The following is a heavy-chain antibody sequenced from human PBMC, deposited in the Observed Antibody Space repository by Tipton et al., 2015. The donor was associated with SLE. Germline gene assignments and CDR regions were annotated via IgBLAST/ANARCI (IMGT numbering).Heavy chain of an antibody. Sequence: SLRLSCAASGFTFSRYSMNWVRQAPGKGLEWVSSISSSSSYIYYADSVKGRFTISRDNAKNSLYLQMNSLRAEDTAVYYCARDRPFKLGAFDIWGQGTMVTVSS. V-gene: IGHV3-21*01. CDR1: GFTFSRYS. CDR3: ARDRPFKLGAFDI. CDR2: ISSSSSYI. D-gene: IGHD7-27*01. J-gene: IGHJ3*02.